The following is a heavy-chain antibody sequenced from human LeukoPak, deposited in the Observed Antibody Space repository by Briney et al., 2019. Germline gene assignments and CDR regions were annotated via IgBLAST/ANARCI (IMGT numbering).Heavy chain of an antibody. J-gene: IGHJ6*02. V-gene: IGHV4-59*01. Sequence: PSETLSLACTVSGGSISHYYWSWIRQSPGKGLEWIGYIYYSGTTNYNPSLKSRVTISVDTSRNQFSLQLRSVTAADTAVYYCAREDPQTTVPEGMDVWGQGTTVIVSS. D-gene: IGHD4-17*01. CDR3: AREDPQTTVPEGMDV. CDR1: GGSISHYY. CDR2: IYYSGTT.